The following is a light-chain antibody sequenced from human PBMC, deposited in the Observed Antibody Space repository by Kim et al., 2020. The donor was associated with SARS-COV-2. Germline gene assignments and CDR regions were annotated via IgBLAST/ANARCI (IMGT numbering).Light chain of an antibody. V-gene: IGLV3-19*01. J-gene: IGLJ3*02. Sequence: LGQTVRITCQGDSLRSYYANWYQQKPGQAPVLVIYGKNNRPSGIPDRFSGSSSGNTASLTITGAQAEDEADYYCNSRDSSGNHWVFGGGTQLTVL. CDR2: GKN. CDR3: NSRDSSGNHWV. CDR1: SLRSYY.